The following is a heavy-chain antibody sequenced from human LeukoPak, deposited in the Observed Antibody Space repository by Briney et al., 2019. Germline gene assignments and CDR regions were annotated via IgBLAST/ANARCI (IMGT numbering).Heavy chain of an antibody. J-gene: IGHJ3*02. CDR2: ISGSGGST. CDR3: AKLMTTVTTSAFDI. D-gene: IGHD4-17*01. CDR1: GFTFSNYA. Sequence: PGGSLRLSCAASGFTFSNYAITWVRQAPRKGLEWVATISGSGGSTYYADSVKGRFTISRDNSKNTLYLQMNSLRAEDTAVYYCAKLMTTVTTSAFDIWGQGTMVTVSS. V-gene: IGHV3-23*01.